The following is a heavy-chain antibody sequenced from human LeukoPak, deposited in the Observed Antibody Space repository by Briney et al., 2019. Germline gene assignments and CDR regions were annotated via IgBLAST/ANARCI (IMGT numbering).Heavy chain of an antibody. CDR3: ARGGAARLHFQN. J-gene: IGHJ1*01. Sequence: SETLSLTCTVSGGSISTYYWNWIRRPPGKGLEWIGYIYHSGSTNYNPSLQSRVTISVDTSKNQLSLNLNSVTAADTAVYYCARGGAARLHFQNWGQGTLVTVSS. V-gene: IGHV4-59*01. CDR2: IYHSGST. CDR1: GGSISTYY. D-gene: IGHD6-6*01.